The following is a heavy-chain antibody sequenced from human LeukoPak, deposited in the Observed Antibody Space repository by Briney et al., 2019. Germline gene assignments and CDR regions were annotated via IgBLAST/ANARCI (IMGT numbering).Heavy chain of an antibody. Sequence: PGGSLRLSCAASGFTFSDYWMAWVRQAPGKGLEWVANIKKDVSEKYDVESVKGRFSISRDNAKNSLYLQMSSLRVEDTAVYYCARGLQEIDSWGQGTLVTVSS. CDR2: IKKDVSEK. V-gene: IGHV3-7*01. CDR1: GFTFSDYW. J-gene: IGHJ5*01. CDR3: ARGLQEIDS.